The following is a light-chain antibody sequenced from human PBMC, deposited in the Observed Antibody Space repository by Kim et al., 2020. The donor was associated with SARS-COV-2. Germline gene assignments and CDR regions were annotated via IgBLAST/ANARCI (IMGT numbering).Light chain of an antibody. CDR3: QQYYSYPPS. CDR1: QGISSY. V-gene: IGKV1-8*01. J-gene: IGKJ2*03. CDR2: AAS. Sequence: SASTGDRVTITCRASQGISSYLAWYQQKPGKAPKLLIYAASTLQSGVPSRFSGSGSGTEFTLTISCLQSEDFATYYCQQYYSYPPSFGQGTKLEI.